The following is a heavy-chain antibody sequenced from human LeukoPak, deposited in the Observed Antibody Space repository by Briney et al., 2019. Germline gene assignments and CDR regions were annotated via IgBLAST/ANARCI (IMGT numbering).Heavy chain of an antibody. CDR1: GFTFSSFA. V-gene: IGHV3-64D*09. J-gene: IGHJ4*02. CDR2: ISSNGGST. D-gene: IGHD5-18*01. Sequence: SGGSLRLSCSASGFTFSSFAMHWVRQAQGKGLEYVSAISSNGGSTYYADSVKGRFTMSRDNSKNTLYLQMSGLRPEDTAVYYCVKGDTTMEGRYFDYWGQGTLVTVSS. CDR3: VKGDTTMEGRYFDY.